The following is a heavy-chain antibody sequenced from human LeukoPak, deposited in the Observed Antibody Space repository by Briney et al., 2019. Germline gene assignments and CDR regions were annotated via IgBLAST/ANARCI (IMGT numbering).Heavy chain of an antibody. CDR1: GFTLGESA. V-gene: IGHV3-49*03. D-gene: IGHD3-16*01. Sequence: GGSLRLSCIASGFTLGESAMSWFRQAPGKGLEWVGFISSKGYGGTTEYAASVKGRFTISRDDSESIVYLQMNSLKAEDTAVYFCSRDSYGHDPRNSFDYWGQGTLVTVSS. J-gene: IGHJ4*02. CDR2: ISSKGYGGTT. CDR3: SRDSYGHDPRNSFDY.